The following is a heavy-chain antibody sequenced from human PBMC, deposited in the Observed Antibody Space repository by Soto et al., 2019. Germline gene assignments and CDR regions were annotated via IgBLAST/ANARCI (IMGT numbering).Heavy chain of an antibody. J-gene: IGHJ4*02. CDR1: GGSISSSSYY. D-gene: IGHD2-21*01. V-gene: IGHV4-39*01. CDR3: ARHVEVVRGGFDY. CDR2: IYYSGST. Sequence: QLQLQESGPGLVKPSETLSLTCTVSGGSISSSSYYWGWIRQPPGKGLEWIGSIYYSGSTYYNPSLKSRVTRAVDTSKDHCSLKLSSVTAADPAVYYCARHVEVVRGGFDYWGQGTLVTVSS.